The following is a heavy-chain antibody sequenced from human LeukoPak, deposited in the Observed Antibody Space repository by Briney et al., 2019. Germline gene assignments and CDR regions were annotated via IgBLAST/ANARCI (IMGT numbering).Heavy chain of an antibody. CDR3: ARDQGCSSTSCYDHWFDP. CDR1: GFTFSSYS. J-gene: IGHJ5*02. D-gene: IGHD2-2*01. CDR2: ISSSSSYI. Sequence: GSLRLSCAASGFTFSSYSMNWVRQAPGKGLEWVSSISSSSSYIYYADSVKGRFTISRDNAKNSLYLQMNSLRAEDTAVYYCARDQGCSSTSCYDHWFDPWGQGTLVTVSS. V-gene: IGHV3-21*01.